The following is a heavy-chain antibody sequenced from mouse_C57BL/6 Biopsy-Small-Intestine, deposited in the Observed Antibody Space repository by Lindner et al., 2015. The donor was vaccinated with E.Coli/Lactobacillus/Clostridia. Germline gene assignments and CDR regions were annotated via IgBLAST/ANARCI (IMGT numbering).Heavy chain of an antibody. CDR2: ISSGSSTI. CDR3: QLGRWAY. J-gene: IGHJ3*01. V-gene: IGHV5-17*01. Sequence: QLQEVWGRALVKPRRVPRNSPVQPLDSLSVTMECTGFVRLQRRGVEWVAYISSGSSTIYYADTVKGRFTISRDNAKNTLFLQMTSLRSEDTAMYYCQLGRWAYWGQGTLVTVSA. D-gene: IGHD4-1*02. CDR1: DSLSVTM.